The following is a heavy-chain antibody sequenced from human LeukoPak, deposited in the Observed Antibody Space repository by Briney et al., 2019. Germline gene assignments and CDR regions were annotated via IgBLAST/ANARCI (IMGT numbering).Heavy chain of an antibody. J-gene: IGHJ4*02. CDR3: ARVIRSPKVGATYFDY. Sequence: PGGSLRLSCEGSGFSFSSYWMTWVRQAPGKGLEWVANIKQDGSEKYYVDSVRGRFTISRDNSKNTLYLQMNSLRAEDTAVYYCARVIRSPKVGATYFDYWGQGTLVTVSS. CDR1: GFSFSSYW. CDR2: IKQDGSEK. D-gene: IGHD1-26*01. V-gene: IGHV3-7*01.